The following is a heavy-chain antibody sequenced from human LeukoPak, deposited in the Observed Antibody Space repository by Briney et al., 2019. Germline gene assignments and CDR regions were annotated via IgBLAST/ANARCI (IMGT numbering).Heavy chain of an antibody. J-gene: IGHJ4*02. CDR2: IWYDGSNK. CDR3: ARDLQINYYDSSGPFDY. CDR1: GFTFSSYG. D-gene: IGHD3-22*01. V-gene: IGHV3-33*01. Sequence: GGSLRLSCAASGFTFSSYGMHGVRQAPGKGLEWVAVIWYDGSNKYYADSVKGRFTISRDNSKNTLYLQMNSLRAEDTAVYYCARDLQINYYDSSGPFDYWGQGTLVTVSS.